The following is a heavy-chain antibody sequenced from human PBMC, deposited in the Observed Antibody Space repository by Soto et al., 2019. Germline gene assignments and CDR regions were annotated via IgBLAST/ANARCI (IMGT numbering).Heavy chain of an antibody. Sequence: EVQLLESGGGLVQPGGSLRLSCAASKFTFSSYAMSWVRQAPGKGLEWVSVISGSGGSTYYADSVKGRFTISRDNSKNTLYLKMSSLRDEDTAVYYCAKRGSGSQFDYWGQGTLVTVSS. CDR1: KFTFSSYA. CDR3: AKRGSGSQFDY. CDR2: ISGSGGST. D-gene: IGHD1-26*01. J-gene: IGHJ4*02. V-gene: IGHV3-23*01.